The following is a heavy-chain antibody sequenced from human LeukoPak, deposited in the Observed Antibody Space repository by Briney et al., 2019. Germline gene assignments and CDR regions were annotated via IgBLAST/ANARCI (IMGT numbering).Heavy chain of an antibody. J-gene: IGHJ4*02. CDR1: GITLSNYA. CDR3: SKNPFWGVIVTGDY. D-gene: IGHD3-16*02. V-gene: IGHV3-23*01. Sequence: GGSLRLSCAVSGITLSNYAMTWVRQAPGKGLEWVAGISGSGGGTNYADSVKGRFTISRDNSKNTLYLQMNSLRAEDTAVNYRSKNPFWGVIVTGDYWGQGTLVTVSS. CDR2: ISGSGGGT.